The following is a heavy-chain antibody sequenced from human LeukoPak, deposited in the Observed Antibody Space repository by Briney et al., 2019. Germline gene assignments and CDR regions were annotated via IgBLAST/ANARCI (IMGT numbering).Heavy chain of an antibody. CDR3: AREGTTHAGVDQ. D-gene: IGHD1-14*01. Sequence: SDTLSLTCTVSGVSISTYYWSWIRQPPGKGLEWLGYIYSSGSTYYNPSLKSRVTISVDTSKKQFSLKLSSVTAADTAVYYCAREGTTHAGVDQWGQGTLVTVSS. CDR1: GVSISTYY. CDR2: IYSSGST. J-gene: IGHJ4*02. V-gene: IGHV4-59*01.